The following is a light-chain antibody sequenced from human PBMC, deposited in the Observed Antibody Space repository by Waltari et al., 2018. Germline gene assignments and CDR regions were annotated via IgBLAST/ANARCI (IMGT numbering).Light chain of an antibody. J-gene: IGKJ1*01. Sequence: EIVLTPSPGTLSLSPGARAPLAFRASPSVRRALAWYHQKPGQAPRLLIYAASSRATGIPDRFSGSGSGTDFSLTISRLEPEDFAVYYCQHYVRLPVTFGQGTKVEIK. V-gene: IGKV3-20*01. CDR3: QHYVRLPVT. CDR2: AAS. CDR1: PSVRRA.